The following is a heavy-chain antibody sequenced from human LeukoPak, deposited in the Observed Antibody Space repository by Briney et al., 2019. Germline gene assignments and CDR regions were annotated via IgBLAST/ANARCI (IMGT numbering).Heavy chain of an antibody. CDR1: GFTFDDYG. CDR3: ARDLFNIRWFDP. D-gene: IGHD3-10*02. V-gene: IGHV3-20*04. J-gene: IGHJ5*02. CDR2: INWNGGTT. Sequence: PGGSLRLSCAASGFTFDDYGMSWVRQPPGKGLEWVSGINWNGGTTNYTDSVKGRFTIYRDNAENSLYLQMNSLKSEDTAMYYCARDLFNIRWFDPWGKGTLVPVSS.